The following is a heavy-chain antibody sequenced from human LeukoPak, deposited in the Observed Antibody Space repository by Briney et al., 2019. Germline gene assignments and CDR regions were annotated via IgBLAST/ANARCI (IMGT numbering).Heavy chain of an antibody. CDR1: GFTFSSYA. Sequence: GGSLRLSCAASGFTFSSYAMSWVRQAPGKGLEWVSAISGSGGSTYYADSVKGRFTISRDNAKKSLYLQMNSLRAEDTAVYYCASGYSSSWATFDYWGQGTLVTVSS. CDR2: ISGSGGST. CDR3: ASGYSSSWATFDY. J-gene: IGHJ4*02. V-gene: IGHV3-23*01. D-gene: IGHD6-13*01.